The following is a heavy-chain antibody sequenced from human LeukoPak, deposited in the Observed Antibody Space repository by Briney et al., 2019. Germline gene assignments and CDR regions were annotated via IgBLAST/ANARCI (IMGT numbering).Heavy chain of an antibody. CDR2: ISSSSTI. V-gene: IGHV3-48*01. D-gene: IGHD3-22*01. CDR3: AKYLSSGFLYYFDY. J-gene: IGHJ4*02. CDR1: GFTFSSYS. Sequence: PGGSLRLSCAASGFTFSSYSMNWVRQAPGKGLEWVSYISSSSTIYYADSVKGRFTISRDNSKNTLYLQMNSLRAEGTAVYYCAKYLSSGFLYYFDYWGQGTLVTVSS.